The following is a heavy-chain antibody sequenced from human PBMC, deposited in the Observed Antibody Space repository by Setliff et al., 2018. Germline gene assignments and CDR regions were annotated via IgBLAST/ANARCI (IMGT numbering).Heavy chain of an antibody. CDR3: ARGRNVAARLLDT. Sequence: SETLSLTCTAYGGTFSDYYWTWIRQPPGKGLEWIGEINHSGSTNYNPSLKSRVTISIDTSKDQFSLRMSSASAADAAIYYCARGRNVAARLLDTWGQGSRVTVSS. J-gene: IGHJ5*02. V-gene: IGHV4-34*01. CDR2: INHSGST. CDR1: GGTFSDYY. D-gene: IGHD6-6*01.